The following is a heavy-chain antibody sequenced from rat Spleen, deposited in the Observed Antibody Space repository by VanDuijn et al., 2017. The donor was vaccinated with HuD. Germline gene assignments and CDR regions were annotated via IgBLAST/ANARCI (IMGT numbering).Heavy chain of an antibody. V-gene: IGHV5-29*01. CDR3: ARRCYYSGDGWYFDF. CDR1: GFTYSNYG. CDR2: ISYDGGST. D-gene: IGHD1-1*01. Sequence: EVKLVESGGGLVQPGRSLKLSCAASGFTYSNYGMAWVRQAPTKGLEWVASISYDGGSTYYRDSVKGRFTISRDNAKRTLYLQMDSLRSEDTAIYDCARRCYYSGDGWYFDFWGPGTMVTVSS. J-gene: IGHJ1*01.